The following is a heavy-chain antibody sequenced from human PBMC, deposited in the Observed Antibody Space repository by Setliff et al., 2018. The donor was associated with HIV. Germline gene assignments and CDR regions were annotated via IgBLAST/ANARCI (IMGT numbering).Heavy chain of an antibody. Sequence: GGSLRLSCAASGFTFIDYALNWVRQAPGKGLEWVSSISSSSSYIYYADSMKGRFTISRDNARNSLYLEMNSLRAEDTAVYYCARDQEHIIVVSATGNMPGYLHYYYMDVWGKGSTVTVSS. CDR1: GFTFIDYA. D-gene: IGHD2-2*01. CDR2: ISSSSSYI. CDR3: ARDQEHIIVVSATGNMPGYLHYYYMDV. V-gene: IGHV3-21*01. J-gene: IGHJ6*03.